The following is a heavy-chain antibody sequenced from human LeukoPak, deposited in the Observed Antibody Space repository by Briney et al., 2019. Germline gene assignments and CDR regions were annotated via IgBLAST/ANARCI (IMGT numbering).Heavy chain of an antibody. J-gene: IGHJ4*02. CDR1: GYTLTELS. CDR3: ARDQFYRPYRGEAISFDY. V-gene: IGHV1-24*01. CDR2: FDPEDGET. Sequence: ASVKVSCKVSGYTLTELSMHWVRQAPGKGLEWMGGFDPEDGETIYAQKFQGRVTMTEDTSTDTAYMELSSLRSEDTAVYYCARDQFYRPYRGEAISFDYWGQGTLVTVSS. D-gene: IGHD3-10*01.